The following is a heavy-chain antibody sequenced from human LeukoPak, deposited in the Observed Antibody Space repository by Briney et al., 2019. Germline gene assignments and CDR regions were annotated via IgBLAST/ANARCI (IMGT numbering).Heavy chain of an antibody. Sequence: SETLSLTCTVSGGSISSSSYYWGWIRQPPGKGLEWIGSTYYSGSTYYNPSLKSRVTISVDTSKNQFSLKLSSVTAADTAVYYCARMPWIQLWLHAFDIWGQGTMVTVSS. J-gene: IGHJ3*02. CDR2: TYYSGST. V-gene: IGHV4-39*07. CDR1: GGSISSSSYY. CDR3: ARMPWIQLWLHAFDI. D-gene: IGHD5-18*01.